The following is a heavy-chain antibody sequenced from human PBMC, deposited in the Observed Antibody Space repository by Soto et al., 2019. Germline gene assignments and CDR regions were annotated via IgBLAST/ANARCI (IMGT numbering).Heavy chain of an antibody. V-gene: IGHV3-23*01. CDR3: AKGSYYDSSGYYYYYYYGMDV. CDR1: GFTFSSYA. CDR2: ISGSGGST. Sequence: GGSLRLSCAASGFTFSSYAMSWVRQAPGKGLEWVSAISGSGGSTYYADSVKGRFTISRDNSKNTLYLQMNSLRAEDTAVYYCAKGSYYDSSGYYYYYYYGMDVWGQGTTVTVSS. D-gene: IGHD3-22*01. J-gene: IGHJ6*02.